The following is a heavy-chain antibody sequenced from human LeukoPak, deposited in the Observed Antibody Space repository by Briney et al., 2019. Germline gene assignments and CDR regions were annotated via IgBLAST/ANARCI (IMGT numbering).Heavy chain of an antibody. V-gene: IGHV5-10-1*01. J-gene: IGHJ4*02. CDR2: IDPSDSYT. CDR3: AGARGILTGYYLN. D-gene: IGHD3-9*01. Sequence: GGSLKISCKGSGYSSTSYWISWVRQTPGKGLEWMGRIDPSDSYTNYSPSFQGHVTISADKSISTAYLQWSSLKASDTAMYYCAGARGILTGYYLNWGQGTLVTVSS. CDR1: GYSSTSYW.